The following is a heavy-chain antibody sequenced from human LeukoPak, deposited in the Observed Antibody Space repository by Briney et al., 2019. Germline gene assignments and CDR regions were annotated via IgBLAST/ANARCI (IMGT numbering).Heavy chain of an antibody. Sequence: PGGSLRLSCATSEFTFSDHYMDWVRQAPGKGLEWLGRTRNKANSYTTEYAASVKGRFTISRDDSKKSVYLQMTSLKIEDTAIYYCARGCEGCGQRAFDIWGQETMVAVSS. CDR1: EFTFSDHY. CDR3: ARGCEGCGQRAFDI. V-gene: IGHV3-72*01. CDR2: TRNKANSYTT. J-gene: IGHJ3*02. D-gene: IGHD1-26*01.